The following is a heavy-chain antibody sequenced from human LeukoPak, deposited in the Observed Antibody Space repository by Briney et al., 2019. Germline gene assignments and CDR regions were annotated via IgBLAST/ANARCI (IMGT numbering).Heavy chain of an antibody. CDR1: GFTFSSYG. CDR3: AREVPKGTADAFDI. J-gene: IGHJ3*02. D-gene: IGHD1-1*01. V-gene: IGHV3-33*01. Sequence: PGGSLRLSCAASGFTFSSYGMHWVRQAPGKGLEWVAVIWYDGSNKYYADSVKGRFTISRDNSKNTLYLQMNSLRAEDTAVYYCAREVPKGTADAFDIWGQGTMVTVSS. CDR2: IWYDGSNK.